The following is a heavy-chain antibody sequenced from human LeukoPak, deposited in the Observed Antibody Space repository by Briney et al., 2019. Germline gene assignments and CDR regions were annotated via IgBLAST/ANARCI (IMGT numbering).Heavy chain of an antibody. J-gene: IGHJ5*02. Sequence: GASVKVSCKASGHTFTGYYMHWVRQAPGQGLEWMGWINPNSGGTNYAQKFQGRVTMTRDTSISTAYMELSRLRSDDTAVYYCARGSRDGVVVAASWFDPWGQGTLVTVSS. CDR2: INPNSGGT. V-gene: IGHV1-2*02. CDR3: ARGSRDGVVVAASWFDP. CDR1: GHTFTGYY. D-gene: IGHD2-15*01.